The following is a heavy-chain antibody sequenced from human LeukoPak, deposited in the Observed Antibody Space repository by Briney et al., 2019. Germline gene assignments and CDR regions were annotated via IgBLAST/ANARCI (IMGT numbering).Heavy chain of an antibody. V-gene: IGHV3-74*01. CDR2: INNDGSST. CDR3: APSLYYYGSGSYYKGTDY. J-gene: IGHJ4*02. CDR1: GFTFSSYW. D-gene: IGHD3-10*01. Sequence: GGSLRLYCAASGFTFSSYWMHWVRQAPGKGLVWVSSINNDGSSTSYADSVKGRFTISRDNAKNTLYLQMNSLRAEDTAVYYCAPSLYYYGSGSYYKGTDYWGQGTLATVSS.